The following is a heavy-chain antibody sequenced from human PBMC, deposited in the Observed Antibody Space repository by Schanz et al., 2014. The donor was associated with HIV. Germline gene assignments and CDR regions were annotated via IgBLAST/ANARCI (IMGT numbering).Heavy chain of an antibody. CDR2: IDSDGESK. Sequence: QVQLVESGGGLVEPGGSLRLSCAASGFIFNGYYLTWIRQAPGKGLEWVSSIDSDGESKFYTDSVEGRFTVSRDNAKNSLYLQMNSLRAEDTAVYYCAKSRGDSWPYGMDVWGQGTTVTVSS. V-gene: IGHV3-11*01. D-gene: IGHD4-17*01. CDR3: AKSRGDSWPYGMDV. CDR1: GFIFNGYY. J-gene: IGHJ6*02.